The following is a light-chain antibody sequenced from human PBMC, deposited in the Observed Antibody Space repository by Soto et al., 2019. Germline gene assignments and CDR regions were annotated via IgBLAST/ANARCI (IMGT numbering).Light chain of an antibody. J-gene: IGLJ2*01. CDR1: KLGDKY. CDR2: QDS. CDR3: QAWDSSIVV. V-gene: IGLV3-1*01. Sequence: SYELTQPPSVSVSPGQTASITCYGDKLGDKYACWYQQKPGQSPVLVIYQDSKRPSGIPERFSGSNSGNTATLTISGTQAMDEADYYSQAWDSSIVVFGGGTKLTVL.